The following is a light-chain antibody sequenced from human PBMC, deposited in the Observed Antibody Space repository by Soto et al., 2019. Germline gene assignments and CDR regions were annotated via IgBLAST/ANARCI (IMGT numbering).Light chain of an antibody. CDR1: SSDVGGYNY. V-gene: IGLV2-14*01. CDR3: SSYTSRSTLV. J-gene: IGLJ1*01. CDR2: DVS. Sequence: QSALTQPASVSGSPGQSITISCTGTSSDVGGYNYVSWSQQHPGKAPKLMIYDVSNRPSGVSNRFSGSKSGNTASLTISGLQAEDEADYYCSSYTSRSTLVFGTGTKVTVL.